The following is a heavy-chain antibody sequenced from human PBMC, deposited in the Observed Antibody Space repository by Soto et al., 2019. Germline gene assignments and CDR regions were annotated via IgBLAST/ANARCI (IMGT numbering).Heavy chain of an antibody. CDR2: IYYGGST. J-gene: IGHJ6*02. V-gene: IGHV4-38-2*02. Sequence: SETLSLTCAVSGYSISSGYVWGWLRQPPGKGLEWIGSIYYGGSTYYTPSLKRRGTISVDTSKNQFSRRLSSVTATDTAVYFCARERGRLYGMDVWGQGTTVTVSS. CDR3: ARERGRLYGMDV. CDR1: GYSISSGYV. D-gene: IGHD6-25*01.